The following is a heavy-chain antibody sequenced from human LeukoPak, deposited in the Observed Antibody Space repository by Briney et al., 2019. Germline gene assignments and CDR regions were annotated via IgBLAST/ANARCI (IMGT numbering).Heavy chain of an antibody. Sequence: GGSLRLSCAASGFTFSSYWMSWVRQAPGKGLEWVAIIKQDGSNKYYADSVKGRFTISRDNSKNTLYLQMNSLRAEDTAVYYCARRIAAATSYWFDPWGQGTLVTVSS. CDR1: GFTFSSYW. J-gene: IGHJ5*02. V-gene: IGHV3-7*01. CDR3: ARRIAAATSYWFDP. CDR2: IKQDGSNK. D-gene: IGHD6-13*01.